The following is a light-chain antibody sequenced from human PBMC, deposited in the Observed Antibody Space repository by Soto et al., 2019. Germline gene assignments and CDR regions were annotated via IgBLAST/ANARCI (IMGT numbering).Light chain of an antibody. CDR1: QGINND. Sequence: DIQKTECPSSLSASVGDRVTISCRASQGINNDLGWYQQKPGKAPKRLIYEASTLQSGVPSRFSGSGSGTEFTLTISSLQPEDFATYYCLQHNDYPRTFGGGTQVAIK. V-gene: IGKV1-17*01. J-gene: IGKJ4*01. CDR2: EAS. CDR3: LQHNDYPRT.